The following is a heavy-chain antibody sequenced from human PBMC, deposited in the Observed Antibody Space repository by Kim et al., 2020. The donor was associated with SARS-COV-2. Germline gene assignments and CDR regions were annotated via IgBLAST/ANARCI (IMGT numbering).Heavy chain of an antibody. D-gene: IGHD2-2*01. J-gene: IGHJ6*02. V-gene: IGHV4-34*01. Sequence: RVTISVDTSKNQFSLKLSSVTAADTAVYYCARGIVVVPAATPGPYGMDVWGQGTTVTVSS. CDR3: ARGIVVVPAATPGPYGMDV.